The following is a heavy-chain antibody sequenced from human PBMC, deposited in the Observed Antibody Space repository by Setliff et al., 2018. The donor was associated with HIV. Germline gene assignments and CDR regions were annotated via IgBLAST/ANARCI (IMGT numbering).Heavy chain of an antibody. Sequence: GASVKVSCKASGGTFSSYAISWVRQAPGQGLEWMGGIIPIFGTANYAQKFQGRVTMTADESTSTAYMELISLRSEDTAIYYCARSLREYSYGSPDYWGPGTLVTVSS. CDR2: IIPIFGTA. D-gene: IGHD5-18*01. CDR1: GGTFSSYA. V-gene: IGHV1-69*13. CDR3: ARSLREYSYGSPDY. J-gene: IGHJ4*02.